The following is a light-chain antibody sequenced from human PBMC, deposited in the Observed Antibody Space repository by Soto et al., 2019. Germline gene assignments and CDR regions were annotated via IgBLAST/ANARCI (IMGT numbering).Light chain of an antibody. Sequence: QSALTQPASVSGSPGQSITISCTGTGSDFGGYNYVSWYQQHPGKAPKVMIYEVSNRPSGVSNRFSASKSGNTATLTISGLQAEDEADYYCTSYTSSSSVVFGGGTKLTVL. J-gene: IGLJ2*01. V-gene: IGLV2-14*01. CDR2: EVS. CDR1: GSDFGGYNY. CDR3: TSYTSSSSVV.